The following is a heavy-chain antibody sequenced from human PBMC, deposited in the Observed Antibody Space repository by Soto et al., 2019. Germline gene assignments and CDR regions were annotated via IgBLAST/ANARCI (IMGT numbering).Heavy chain of an antibody. CDR1: GFTFSNAW. Sequence: EVQLVESGGGLVKPGGSLRLSCAASGFTFSNAWMNWVRQAPGKGLEWVGRIESKTDGGTTDYAAPVKGRFTISIDDSKNTLYLQMNSLKTEDTAVYYCTTYYDFWSGYYTGGRVDYWGQGTLVTVSS. V-gene: IGHV3-15*07. CDR3: TTYYDFWSGYYTGGRVDY. D-gene: IGHD3-3*01. CDR2: IESKTDGGTT. J-gene: IGHJ4*02.